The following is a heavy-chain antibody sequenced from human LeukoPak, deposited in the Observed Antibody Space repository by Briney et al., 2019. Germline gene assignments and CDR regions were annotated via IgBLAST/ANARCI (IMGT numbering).Heavy chain of an antibody. CDR2: IKQDGSEK. V-gene: IGHV3-7*01. D-gene: IGHD3-22*01. CDR1: GFIFSSYW. CDR3: ARDSPVVFYDSSGYFDY. Sequence: GRSLRLSCAASGFIFSSYWMSWVRQAPGKGLEWVANIKQDGSEKYYVDSVKGRFTISRDNAKNSLYLQMNSLRAEDTAVYYCARDSPVVFYDSSGYFDYWGQGTLVTVSS. J-gene: IGHJ4*02.